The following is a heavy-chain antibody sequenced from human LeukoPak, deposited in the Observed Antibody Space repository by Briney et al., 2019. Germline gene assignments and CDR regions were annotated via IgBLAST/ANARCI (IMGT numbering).Heavy chain of an antibody. CDR2: IKQDGSEK. D-gene: IGHD1-14*01. V-gene: IGHV3-7*01. CDR3: ARDATGLIYDAFDI. J-gene: IGHJ3*02. CDR1: GFTFSNYW. Sequence: GGSLRLSCAASGFTFSNYWMSWVRQAPGNGLEWVANIKQDGSEKYYVDSVKGRFTISRDNAKNSLYLQMSSLRAEDTAVYYCARDATGLIYDAFDIWGQGTMVTVSS.